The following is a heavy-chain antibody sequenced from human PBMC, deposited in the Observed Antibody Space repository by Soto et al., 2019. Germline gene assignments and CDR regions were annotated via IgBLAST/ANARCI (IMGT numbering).Heavy chain of an antibody. CDR1: GGTLSNYA. CDR2: IIPIFGTT. J-gene: IGHJ6*02. Sequence: QVQLVQGGTEVKMAGSSVRISCEASGGTLSNYAVSWVRQAPGLGLEWMGGIIPIFGTTTYAQKFQGRITITADETTGRVYMDLTGLRSDDTAVFYCTRVVRTGNYGMDVWGQGTTVTVSS. V-gene: IGHV1-69*01. CDR3: TRVVRTGNYGMDV.